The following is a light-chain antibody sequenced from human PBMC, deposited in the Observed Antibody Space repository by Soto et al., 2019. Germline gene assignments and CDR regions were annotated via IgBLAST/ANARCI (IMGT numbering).Light chain of an antibody. CDR2: DVS. V-gene: IGLV2-14*01. CDR1: SSDVGGYNY. J-gene: IGLJ2*01. CDR3: SSYTSSSGLEKG. Sequence: QSALTQPASVSGSPGQSITISCTGTSSDVGGYNYVSWYQQHPGKAPKLMIYDVSNRPSGVSNRFSGSKSGNTASLTISGLRAEDGGDYYCSSYTSSSGLEKGFGGGTKVTVL.